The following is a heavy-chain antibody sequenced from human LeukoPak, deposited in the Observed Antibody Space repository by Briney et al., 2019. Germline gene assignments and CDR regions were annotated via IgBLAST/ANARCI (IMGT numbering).Heavy chain of an antibody. J-gene: IGHJ4*02. CDR3: ARGGVRRGYYDY. Sequence: GGSLRLSCAASGFSFGNYWMKWVRQAPVKGLEWVANINEDGSEKYYVDSVRGRFTISRDNAKNSLYLQMNSLRIEDTAVYYCARGGVRRGYYDYWGQGTLVTVSS. D-gene: IGHD1-14*01. CDR2: INEDGSEK. V-gene: IGHV3-7*01. CDR1: GFSFGNYW.